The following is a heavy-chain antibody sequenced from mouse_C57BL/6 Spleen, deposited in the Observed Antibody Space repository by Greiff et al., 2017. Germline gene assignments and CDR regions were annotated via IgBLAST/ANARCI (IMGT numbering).Heavy chain of an antibody. Sequence: EVQVVESGPGLVKPSQSLSLTCSVTGYSITSGYYWNWIRQFPGNKLEWMGYISYDGSNNYNPSLKNRISITRDTSKNQFFLKLNSVTTEDTATYYCAREDYMAYWGQGTLVTVSA. CDR1: GYSITSGYY. V-gene: IGHV3-6*01. J-gene: IGHJ3*01. CDR2: ISYDGSN. CDR3: AREDYMAY. D-gene: IGHD2-13*01.